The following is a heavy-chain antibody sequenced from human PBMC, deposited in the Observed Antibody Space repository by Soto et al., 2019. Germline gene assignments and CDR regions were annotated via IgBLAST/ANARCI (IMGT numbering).Heavy chain of an antibody. D-gene: IGHD6-13*01. CDR1: GGSISSGGYY. CDR3: ARSLILLAAAGTIDY. J-gene: IGHJ4*02. V-gene: IGHV4-31*03. Sequence: QVQLQESGPGLVKPSQTLSLTCTVSGGSISSGGYYWSWIRQHPGKGLEWIGYIYYSGSTYYNPSLKSRVTIAVDTSKNQFSLKLSSVTAAETAVYYCARSLILLAAAGTIDYWGQGTLVTVSS. CDR2: IYYSGST.